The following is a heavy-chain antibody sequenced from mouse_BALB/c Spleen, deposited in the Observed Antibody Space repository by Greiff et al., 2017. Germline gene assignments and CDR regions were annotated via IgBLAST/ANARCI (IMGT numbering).Heavy chain of an antibody. Sequence: EVQGVESGGGLVKPGGSLKLSCAASGFTFSSYAMSWVRQSPEKRLEWVAEISSGGSYTYYPDTVTGRFTISRDNAKNTLYLEMSSLRSEDTAMYYCARPHYYGSSYVGYFDVWGAGTTVTVSS. V-gene: IGHV5-9-4*01. J-gene: IGHJ1*01. CDR3: ARPHYYGSSYVGYFDV. D-gene: IGHD1-1*01. CDR2: ISSGGSYT. CDR1: GFTFSSYA.